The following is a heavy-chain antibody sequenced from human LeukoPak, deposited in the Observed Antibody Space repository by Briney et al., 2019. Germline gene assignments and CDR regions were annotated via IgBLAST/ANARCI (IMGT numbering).Heavy chain of an antibody. CDR2: IYYSGST. CDR3: ARPPYSSSWYYFDY. Sequence: WETLSLTCTVSGGSISSTSYYWGWIRQPPGKGLEWIGSIYYSGSTYYNPSLKSRVTISVDTSKIQFSLKLSSVTAADTAVYYCARPPYSSSWYYFDYWGQGTLVTVSS. V-gene: IGHV4-39*01. D-gene: IGHD6-13*01. J-gene: IGHJ4*02. CDR1: GGSISSTSYY.